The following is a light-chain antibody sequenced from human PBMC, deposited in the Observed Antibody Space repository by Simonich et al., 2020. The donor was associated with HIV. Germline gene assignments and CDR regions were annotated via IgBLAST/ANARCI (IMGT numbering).Light chain of an antibody. CDR2: KAS. V-gene: IGKV1-5*03. CDR3: LQYNGFFLYT. CDR1: QNIDSW. Sequence: DIQMTQSPSTLSASVGDRVTITFLASQNIDSWLAWYQQKPGKAPKLLIYKASSLESGVPSRFSGRGSGTEFTLTISSLQPDDFATYYCLQYNGFFLYTFGQGTKLESK. J-gene: IGKJ2*01.